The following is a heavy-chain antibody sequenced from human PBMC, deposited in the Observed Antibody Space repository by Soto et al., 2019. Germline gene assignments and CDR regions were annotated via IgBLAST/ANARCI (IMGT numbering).Heavy chain of an antibody. J-gene: IGHJ1*01. D-gene: IGHD6-13*01. CDR2: ISYDGSNK. CDR3: AGNNDRQQLLKKYFQH. Sequence: GGSLRLSCAASGFTFSSYAMHWVRRAPGKGLEWVAVISYDGSNKYYADSVKGRFTISRDNSKNTLYLQMNSLRAEDTAVYYCAGNNDRQQLLKKYFQHWGQGTLVTVSS. CDR1: GFTFSSYA. V-gene: IGHV3-30-3*01.